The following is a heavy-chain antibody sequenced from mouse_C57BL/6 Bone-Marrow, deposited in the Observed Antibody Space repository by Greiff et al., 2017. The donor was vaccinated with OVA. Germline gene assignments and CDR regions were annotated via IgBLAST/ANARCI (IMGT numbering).Heavy chain of an antibody. V-gene: IGHV14-4*01. CDR1: GFNIKDDY. CDR3: TTSGYLYAMDY. J-gene: IGHJ4*01. D-gene: IGHD3-1*01. Sequence: EVQLQESGAELVRPGASVKLSCTASGFNIKDDYMHWVKQRPEQGLEWIGWIDPENGDTEYASKFQGKATITADTSSSTAYLQLSSLTSEDTAVYYCTTSGYLYAMDYWGQGTSVTVSS. CDR2: IDPENGDT.